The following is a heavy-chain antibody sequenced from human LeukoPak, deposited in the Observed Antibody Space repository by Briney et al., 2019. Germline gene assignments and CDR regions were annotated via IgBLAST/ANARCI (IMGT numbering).Heavy chain of an antibody. Sequence: GRSLRLSCAASGYTFDDYAMHWVRQAPGKGLEWVSGISWNSGSIGYADSVKGRFTISRDNAKNSLYLQMNSLRAEDTALYYCAKSRGYDSSGYYEGPDYWGQGTLVTVSS. CDR1: GYTFDDYA. D-gene: IGHD3-22*01. CDR3: AKSRGYDSSGYYEGPDY. CDR2: ISWNSGSI. J-gene: IGHJ4*02. V-gene: IGHV3-9*01.